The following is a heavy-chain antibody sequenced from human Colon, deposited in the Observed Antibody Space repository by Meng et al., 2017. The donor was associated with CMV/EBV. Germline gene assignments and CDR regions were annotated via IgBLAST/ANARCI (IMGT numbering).Heavy chain of an antibody. D-gene: IGHD1-1*01. J-gene: IGHJ3*02. CDR1: GYTFTSYD. CDR2: MNPNSGNT. CDR3: AREGIGRGDAFDI. V-gene: IGHV1-8*03. Sequence: ASVKVSCKASGYTFTSYDINWVRQATGQGLEWMGWMNPNSGNTGYAQKFQGRVTITRNTSISTVYMELSSLRSEDTAVYYCAREGIGRGDAFDIWGQGTMVTVSS.